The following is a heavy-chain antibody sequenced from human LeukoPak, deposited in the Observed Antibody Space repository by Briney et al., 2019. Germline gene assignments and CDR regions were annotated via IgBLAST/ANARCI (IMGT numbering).Heavy chain of an antibody. CDR3: ARETNSGTQRGFDY. CDR1: GGSIRSGDFY. Sequence: SETLSLTCTVSGGSIRSGDFYWSWIRQPPGKGLEWIGYIHYSGSTNYNPSLKSRVTISKDTSKNQFSLKLSSVTAADTAVYYCARETNSGTQRGFDYWGQGTLVTVSS. V-gene: IGHV4-30-4*01. J-gene: IGHJ4*02. CDR2: IHYSGST. D-gene: IGHD1-26*01.